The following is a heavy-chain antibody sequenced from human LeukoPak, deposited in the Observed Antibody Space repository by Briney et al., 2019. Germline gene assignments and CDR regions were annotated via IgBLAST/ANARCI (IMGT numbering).Heavy chain of an antibody. Sequence: GSLRLSFAASGFTIISYGMNWGRQAPGKGLEWVSYISSSGRTIYYADSVKGRFTISRDNAKSSLYLQMNSLRAEDTAVYYCARVAWDLQYTGAFTICSQGTMVTVSS. J-gene: IGHJ3*02. CDR3: ARVAWDLQYTGAFTI. CDR1: GFTIISYG. CDR2: ISSSGRTI. V-gene: IGHV3-48*03. D-gene: IGHD1-26*01.